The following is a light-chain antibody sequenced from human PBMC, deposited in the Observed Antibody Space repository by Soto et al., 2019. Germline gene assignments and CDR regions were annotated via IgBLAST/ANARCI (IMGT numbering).Light chain of an antibody. CDR2: AAS. J-gene: IGKJ2*01. CDR3: QQYYSYPRT. V-gene: IGKV1-8*01. Sequence: AIQMTQSQSSFSASTGDRVTITCRASQGITSYLAWYQQKPGKAPKLLIYAASTLQSGVPSRFSGSGSGTDFTLTISCLQSEDFATYYCQQYYSYPRTFGQGTKLEIK. CDR1: QGITSY.